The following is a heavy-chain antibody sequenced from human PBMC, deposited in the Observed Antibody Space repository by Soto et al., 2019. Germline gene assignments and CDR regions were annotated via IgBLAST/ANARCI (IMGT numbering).Heavy chain of an antibody. Sequence: PSETLSLTCAVSGGSISSSNWWSWVRQPPGKGLEWIGEIYHSGSTNYNPSLKSRVTISVDKSKNQFSLKLSSVTAADTAVYYCARWGVVVAATLSFDPWGQGTLVTVSS. CDR2: IYHSGST. CDR3: ARWGVVVAATLSFDP. V-gene: IGHV4-4*02. D-gene: IGHD2-15*01. CDR1: GGSISSSNW. J-gene: IGHJ5*02.